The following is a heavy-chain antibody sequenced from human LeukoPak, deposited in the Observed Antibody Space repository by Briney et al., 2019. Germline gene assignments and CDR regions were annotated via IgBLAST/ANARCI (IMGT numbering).Heavy chain of an antibody. J-gene: IGHJ4*02. Sequence: GGSLRLSCAASGFTFSSYAMSWVRQAPGKGLEWVSTNSGSGGSTYYADSVKGRFTISRDNSKNTLYLQMNSLRADDTAVYYCAGGRLVATSKAVAIDYWGQGTLVTVSS. D-gene: IGHD5-12*01. CDR1: GFTFSSYA. CDR3: AGGRLVATSKAVAIDY. V-gene: IGHV3-23*01. CDR2: NSGSGGST.